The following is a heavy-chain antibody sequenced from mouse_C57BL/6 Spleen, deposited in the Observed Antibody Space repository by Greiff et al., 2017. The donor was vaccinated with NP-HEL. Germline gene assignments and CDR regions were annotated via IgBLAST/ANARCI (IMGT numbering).Heavy chain of an antibody. Sequence: EVKLMESGGDLVKPGGSLKLSCAASGFTFSSYGMSWVRQTPDKRLEWVATISSGGSYTYYPDSVKGRFTISTDNAKNTLYLQMSSLKSEDTAMYYCARRGIGYGSSSYYFDYWGQGTTLTVSS. CDR3: ARRGIGYGSSSYYFDY. J-gene: IGHJ2*01. CDR2: ISSGGSYT. V-gene: IGHV5-6*02. CDR1: GFTFSSYG. D-gene: IGHD1-1*01.